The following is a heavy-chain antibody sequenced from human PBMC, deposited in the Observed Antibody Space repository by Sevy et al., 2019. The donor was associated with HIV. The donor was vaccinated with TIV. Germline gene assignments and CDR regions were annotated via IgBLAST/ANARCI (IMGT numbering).Heavy chain of an antibody. CDR3: ARDGGKVSYSPFDY. D-gene: IGHD1-26*01. CDR2: IYYSGST. V-gene: IGHV4-31*03. Sequence: SETLSLTCTVSGGSISSGGYYWSWIRQHPGKGLEWIGYIYYSGSTYYNPSLKSRVTISVDTSKNQFSLKLSSVTAADTAVYYCARDGGKVSYSPFDYWGQGTLVTVSS. J-gene: IGHJ4*02. CDR1: GGSISSGGYY.